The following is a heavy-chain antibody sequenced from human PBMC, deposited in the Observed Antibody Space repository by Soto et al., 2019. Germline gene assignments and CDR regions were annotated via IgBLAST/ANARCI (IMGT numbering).Heavy chain of an antibody. CDR1: GDSISSSAYY. CDR2: IYSSGST. Sequence: SETLSLTCTVSGDSISSSAYYWGWIRQPPGKGLEWIGNIYSSGSTFYNPSLKSRVTISVDTFKNQFSLSLISVTAADTAVYYCARRGSGSSFDYWGQGTLVTVSS. V-gene: IGHV4-39*01. J-gene: IGHJ4*01. D-gene: IGHD3-10*01. CDR3: ARRGSGSSFDY.